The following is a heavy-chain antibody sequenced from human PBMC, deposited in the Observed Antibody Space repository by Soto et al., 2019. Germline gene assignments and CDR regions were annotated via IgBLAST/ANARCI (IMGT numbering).Heavy chain of an antibody. D-gene: IGHD3-22*01. CDR1: GYSFTSYW. Sequence: PGESLKISCKGSGYSFTSYWIGWVRQMPGKGLEWMGIIYPGDSDTRYSPSFQGQVTISADKSISTAYLQWSSLKASDAAMYYCASAVISDPYGMDVWGQGTTVTVSS. CDR3: ASAVISDPYGMDV. CDR2: IYPGDSDT. V-gene: IGHV5-51*01. J-gene: IGHJ6*02.